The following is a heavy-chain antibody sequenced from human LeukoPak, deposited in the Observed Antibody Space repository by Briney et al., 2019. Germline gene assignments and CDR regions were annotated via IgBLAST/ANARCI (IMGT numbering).Heavy chain of an antibody. CDR3: ARRGVLMVYATEYYFDY. J-gene: IGHJ4*02. V-gene: IGHV4-59*08. CDR1: GGSISSYY. D-gene: IGHD2-8*01. Sequence: PSETLSLTCTVSGGSISSYYWSWLRQPPGKGLEGIGYIYYSGSTNYNPSLKSRVTISVDTSKNQFSLKLSSVTAADTAVYYCARRGVLMVYATEYYFDYWGQGTLVTVSS. CDR2: IYYSGST.